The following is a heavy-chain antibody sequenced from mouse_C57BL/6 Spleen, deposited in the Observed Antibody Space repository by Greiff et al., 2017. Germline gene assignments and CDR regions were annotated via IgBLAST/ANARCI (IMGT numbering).Heavy chain of an antibody. CDR1: GYSFTGYY. D-gene: IGHD1-1*01. CDR2: INPSTGGT. J-gene: IGHJ3*01. CDR3: ARGGNGTPLFAY. Sequence: VQLKESGPELVKPGASVKISCKASGYSFTGYYMNWVKQSPETSLEWIGEINPSTGGTTYNQKFKAKATLTVDKSSSTAYMQLKSLTSEDSSVYYCARGGNGTPLFAYWGQGTLVTVSA. V-gene: IGHV1-42*01.